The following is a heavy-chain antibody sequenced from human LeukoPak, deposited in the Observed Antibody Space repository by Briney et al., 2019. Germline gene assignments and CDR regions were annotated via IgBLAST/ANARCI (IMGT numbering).Heavy chain of an antibody. CDR2: IYPGDSDT. CDR3: ARSIAAPDY. Sequence: GESLKISCKGSGYSSTSYCSGWGRHLPGEGLEWMGIIYPGDSDTRYSPSFQGQVTISADKSISTAYLQWSSLKASDTAMYDCARSIAAPDYWGQGTLVTVSS. V-gene: IGHV5-51*01. D-gene: IGHD6-6*01. J-gene: IGHJ4*02. CDR1: GYSSTSYC.